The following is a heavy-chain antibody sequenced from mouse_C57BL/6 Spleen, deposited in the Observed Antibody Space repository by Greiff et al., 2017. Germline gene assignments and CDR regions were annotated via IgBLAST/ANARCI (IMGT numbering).Heavy chain of an antibody. Sequence: QVQLQQPGAELVMPGASVKLSCKASGYTFTSYWMHWVKQRPGQGLEWIGEIDPSDSYTNYNQKFKGKSTLTVDKSSSTAYMQLSSLTSEDSAVYYGARRGRNDYDAGAWFAYWGQGTLVTVSA. CDR3: ARRGRNDYDAGAWFAY. CDR1: GYTFTSYW. J-gene: IGHJ3*01. D-gene: IGHD2-4*01. V-gene: IGHV1-69*01. CDR2: IDPSDSYT.